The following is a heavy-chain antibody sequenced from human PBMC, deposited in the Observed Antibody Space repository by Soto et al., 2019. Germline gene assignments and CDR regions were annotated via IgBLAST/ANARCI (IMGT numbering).Heavy chain of an antibody. CDR2: IYYSGST. CDR3: ARQTTVTTIDY. D-gene: IGHD4-17*01. Sequence: QLQLQESGPGLVKPSETLSLTCTVSGGSISSSSYYWGWIRQPPGKGLEWIGSIYYSGSTYYNPSLKSRVTLSVDTSKNQFSLKLSSVTAADTAVYYCARQTTVTTIDYWGQGTLVTVSS. J-gene: IGHJ4*02. CDR1: GGSISSSSYY. V-gene: IGHV4-39*01.